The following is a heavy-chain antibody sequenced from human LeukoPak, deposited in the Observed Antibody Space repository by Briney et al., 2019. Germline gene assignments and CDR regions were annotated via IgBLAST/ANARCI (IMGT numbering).Heavy chain of an antibody. CDR1: GFTFSSYT. Sequence: PGGSLRLSCAASGFTFSSYTMSWVRQAPGKGLEWVSAISGSGGSTYYADSVKGRFTISRDNSKNTLYLQMNSLRAEDTAVYYCARDTIYSSSRNLYFDYWGQGTLVTVSS. V-gene: IGHV3-23*01. D-gene: IGHD6-13*01. J-gene: IGHJ4*02. CDR2: ISGSGGST. CDR3: ARDTIYSSSRNLYFDY.